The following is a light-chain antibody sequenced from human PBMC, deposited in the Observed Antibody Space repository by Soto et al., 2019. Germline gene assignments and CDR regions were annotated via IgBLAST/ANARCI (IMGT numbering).Light chain of an antibody. J-gene: IGKJ5*01. CDR1: ESIISDS. CDR2: ATS. Sequence: ELVLTQSPGTLSLSPGETATLACRASESIISDSSACYQHKPGQSPRLLIYATSKSATGIPDRFSGIGSETDFTRTISRLEPEDFDLYYCQQCGRSHIFGQGTRLEIK. V-gene: IGKV3-20*01. CDR3: QQCGRSHI.